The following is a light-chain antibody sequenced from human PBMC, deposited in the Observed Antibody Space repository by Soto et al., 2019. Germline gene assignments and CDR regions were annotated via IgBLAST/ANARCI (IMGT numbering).Light chain of an antibody. CDR3: QHYNSYSEA. CDR1: QTISSW. V-gene: IGKV1-5*03. Sequence: DIQMTQSPSTLSGSVGDRVTITCRASQTISSWLAWYQQKPGKAPKLLIYKASTLKSGGPSRFRRRGLWTKFPPHLRRPEPQYFSTYYCQHYNSYSEAFGQGTKVELK. CDR2: KAS. J-gene: IGKJ1*01.